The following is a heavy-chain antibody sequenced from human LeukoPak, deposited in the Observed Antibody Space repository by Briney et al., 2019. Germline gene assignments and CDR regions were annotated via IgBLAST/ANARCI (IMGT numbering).Heavy chain of an antibody. CDR2: INHSGST. J-gene: IGHJ6*03. CDR3: ARLRGGYGGKRGKGYYMDV. CDR1: GGSFSGYY. Sequence: PSETLSLTCAVYGGSFSGYYRSWIRQPPGKGLEWIGEINHSGSTNYNPSLKSRVTISVDTSKNQFSLKLSSVTAADTAVYYCARLRGGYGGKRGKGYYMDVWGKGTTVTISS. V-gene: IGHV4-34*01. D-gene: IGHD4-23*01.